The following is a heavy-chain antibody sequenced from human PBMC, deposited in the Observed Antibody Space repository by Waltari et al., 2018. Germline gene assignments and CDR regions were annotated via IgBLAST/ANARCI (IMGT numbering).Heavy chain of an antibody. CDR2: ISYTGST. J-gene: IGHJ4*02. V-gene: IGHV4-59*01. D-gene: IGHD3-10*01. Sequence: LQESGPGLVQPSETLSLTCTVSGGSISSYYWSWIRQPPGKGLEWIGYISYTGSTDYNPSLKSRVTISVDTSKNQFSLKLSSVTAADTAVYYCARSVRTYYYGSGKYRLDYWGQGTLVT. CDR3: ARSVRTYYYGSGKYRLDY. CDR1: GGSISSYY.